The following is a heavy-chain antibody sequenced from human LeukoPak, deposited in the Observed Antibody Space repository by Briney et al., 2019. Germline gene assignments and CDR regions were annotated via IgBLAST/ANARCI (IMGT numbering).Heavy chain of an antibody. V-gene: IGHV5-10-1*01. CDR3: ARLTVVVPAASNWFDP. Sequence: ESLKISCKGSGYRFTSYWISWGRQMPGKGLEWMGRIDPSDSYTNYSPSFQGHVTISADKSISTAYLQWSSLKASDTAMYYCARLTVVVPAASNWFDPWGQGTLVTVSS. D-gene: IGHD2-2*01. CDR1: GYRFTSYW. J-gene: IGHJ5*02. CDR2: IDPSDSYT.